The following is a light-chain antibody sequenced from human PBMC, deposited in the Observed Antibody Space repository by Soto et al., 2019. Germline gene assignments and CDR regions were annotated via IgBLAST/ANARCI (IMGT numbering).Light chain of an antibody. Sequence: QSVLTQPRSVSGSPGQSVTICCTGTSSDVGGYNYVSWYQQHPGKAPKLMIYDVSKRPSGVPDRFSVSKSGNTASLTISGLQAADEADYYCCSYAGSYTYVFGTGTKVTVL. V-gene: IGLV2-11*01. J-gene: IGLJ1*01. CDR3: CSYAGSYTYV. CDR2: DVS. CDR1: SSDVGGYNY.